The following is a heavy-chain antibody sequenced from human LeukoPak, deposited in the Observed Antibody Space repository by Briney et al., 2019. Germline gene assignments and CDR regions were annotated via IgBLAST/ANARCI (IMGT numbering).Heavy chain of an antibody. CDR1: GGSISRGDYY. CDR2: IYSSGST. V-gene: IGHV4-61*02. J-gene: IGHJ4*02. CDR3: ARDLGFWSGPDY. D-gene: IGHD3-3*01. Sequence: PSETLSLTCTVPGGSISRGDYYWSWIRQPAGKGLQWIGRIYSSGSTNYNPSLKSRVTMSVDTSKNQFSLRLSSVTAADTAVYYCARDLGFWSGPDYWGEGTLVTVSS.